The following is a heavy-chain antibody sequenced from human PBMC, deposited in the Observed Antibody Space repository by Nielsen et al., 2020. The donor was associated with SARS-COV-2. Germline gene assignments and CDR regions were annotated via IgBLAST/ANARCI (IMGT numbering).Heavy chain of an antibody. J-gene: IGHJ5*02. V-gene: IGHV4-39*01. CDR2: IFFTGST. D-gene: IGHD6-13*01. CDR1: GGSITTSSYY. Sequence: SETLSLTCTVSGGSITTSSYYWAWIRKTPGKGLEWIGSIFFTGSTYYNPSLRSRLTISEDTSKNQFSLKLSSVTAADTAVYSCARQLLDITVAGLFDPWGPGTLVTVSS. CDR3: ARQLLDITVAGLFDP.